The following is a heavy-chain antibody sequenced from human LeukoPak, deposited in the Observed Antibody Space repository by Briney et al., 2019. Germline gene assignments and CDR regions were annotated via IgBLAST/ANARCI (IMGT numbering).Heavy chain of an antibody. CDR1: GITLSNYG. D-gene: IGHD3-22*01. J-gene: IGHJ4*02. Sequence: GGSLRLSCAVSGITLSNYGMSWVRRAPGKGLEWVAGISDSGGATNYADSVKGRFTISRDNRKNTLYLQMNSLRAEDTAVCFCAKRGVVIRVILVGFHKQAYYFDSWGQGALVTVSS. CDR3: AKRGVVIRVILVGFHKQAYYFDS. CDR2: ISDSGGAT. V-gene: IGHV3-23*01.